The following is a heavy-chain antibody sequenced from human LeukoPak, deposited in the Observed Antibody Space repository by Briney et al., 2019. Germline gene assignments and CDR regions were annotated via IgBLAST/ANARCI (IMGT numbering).Heavy chain of an antibody. Sequence: GGSLSVSCAASGFTFSSYALSWVRQAAGKGLEWVSAISGSGGSTYYADSVKGRFTISRDNSKNTLYLQMNSLRVEDTAVYYCAKTPSGSYYPGYFDYWGQGTLVTVSS. CDR2: ISGSGGST. CDR1: GFTFSSYA. CDR3: AKTPSGSYYPGYFDY. J-gene: IGHJ4*02. V-gene: IGHV3-23*01. D-gene: IGHD1-26*01.